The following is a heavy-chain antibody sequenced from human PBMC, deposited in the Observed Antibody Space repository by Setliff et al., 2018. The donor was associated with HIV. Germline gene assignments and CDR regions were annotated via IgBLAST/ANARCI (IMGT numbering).Heavy chain of an antibody. CDR1: GFNVEKSG. J-gene: IGHJ4*02. CDR3: ARASYYYDSSGWVDY. V-gene: IGHV3-30*12. CDR2: MYYDGVTT. Sequence: GGSLRLSCEASGFNVEKSGMHWIRQAPGKGLEWVAVMYYDGVTTYYADSVKGRFTISRDGSKNMIFLQMNSLRAEDTAVYYCARASYYYDSSGWVDYWGQGTLVTVSS. D-gene: IGHD3-22*01.